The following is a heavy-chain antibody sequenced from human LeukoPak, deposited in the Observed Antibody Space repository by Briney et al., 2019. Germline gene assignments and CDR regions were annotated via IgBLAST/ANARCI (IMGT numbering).Heavy chain of an antibody. Sequence: GGSLRLSCAASGFTFSSYSMNWVRQAPGKGLEWVSSISSSSNYIYYADSVKGRFTISRDNAKSSLYLQMNSLRAEDTAVYYCARAHYFIKEHFDYWGQGTLVTVSS. D-gene: IGHD2/OR15-2a*01. CDR1: GFTFSSYS. CDR2: ISSSSNYI. V-gene: IGHV3-21*01. CDR3: ARAHYFIKEHFDY. J-gene: IGHJ4*02.